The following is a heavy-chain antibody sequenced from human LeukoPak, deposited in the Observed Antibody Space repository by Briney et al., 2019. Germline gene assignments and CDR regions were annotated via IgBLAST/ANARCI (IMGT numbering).Heavy chain of an antibody. J-gene: IGHJ5*02. D-gene: IGHD4-17*01. CDR2: ITGAGSTT. CDR3: IVFGDSNH. CDR1: GFTFSTFA. Sequence: GGSLRLSCAASGFTFSTFAMSWVRQDPGRGLEWVSSITGAGSTTYYPESVKGRFTISRDNSKNTLYLQMNSLRVEDTAVYYCIVFGDSNHWGQGTLVTVSS. V-gene: IGHV3-23*01.